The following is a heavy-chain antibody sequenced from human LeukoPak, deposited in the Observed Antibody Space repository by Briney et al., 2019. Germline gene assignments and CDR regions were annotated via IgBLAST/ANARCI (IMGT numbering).Heavy chain of an antibody. CDR3: ARQTGSGLFILP. Sequence: SETLSLTCTVSGGSISSSSLYWGWIRQPPGKGLEWIGSIYYSGRTYYNPSLKSRVTISIDTSKNQFSLKLSSVTAADTAVYYCARQTGSGLFILPGGQGTLVTVSS. J-gene: IGHJ4*02. CDR1: GGSISSSSLY. V-gene: IGHV4-39*01. CDR2: IYYSGRT. D-gene: IGHD3/OR15-3a*01.